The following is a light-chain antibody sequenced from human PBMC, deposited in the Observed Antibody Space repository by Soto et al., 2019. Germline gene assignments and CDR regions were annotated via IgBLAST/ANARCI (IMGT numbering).Light chain of an antibody. V-gene: IGLV1-51*01. CDR3: GTWDTSLSAVV. Sequence: QSVLTQPPSVSAAPGQTVTLSCSGSISNIGNNYVSCFQQFPGTAPKLLIYDNYKRPSGIPDRFSGSKSGTSATLGITGLQTGDEADYYCGTWDTSLSAVVFGGGTKLTVL. CDR2: DNY. CDR1: ISNIGNNY. J-gene: IGLJ2*01.